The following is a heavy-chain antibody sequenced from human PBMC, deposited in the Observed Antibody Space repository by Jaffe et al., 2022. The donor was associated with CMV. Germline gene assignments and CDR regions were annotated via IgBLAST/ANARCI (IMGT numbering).Heavy chain of an antibody. D-gene: IGHD3-3*01. CDR3: ARVDPHTGFGDYYMDV. J-gene: IGHJ6*03. Sequence: QVQLQESGPGLVKPSETLSLTCTVSGGSISNYYWNWIRQPPGKGLEWIGSFYYNGSPNYNPSLKSRVTISVDTSKNHVSLKFTSVTAADTAVYYCARVDPHTGFGDYYMDVWGKGTTVTVSS. CDR2: FYYNGSP. V-gene: IGHV4-59*01. CDR1: GGSISNYY.